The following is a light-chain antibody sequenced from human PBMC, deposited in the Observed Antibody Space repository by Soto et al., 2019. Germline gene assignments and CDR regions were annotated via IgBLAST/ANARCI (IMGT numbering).Light chain of an antibody. CDR3: QQYGSSPIT. CDR2: GAS. Sequence: EIVLTQSPGTLSLSPGERATLSCRASQSVSSSYLAWYQQKPGQAPRLLIYGASSRATGIPDRVSGSGSGTDFTLTISRLEPEDFAMYYCQQYGSSPITFGQGTRPEIK. V-gene: IGKV3-20*01. J-gene: IGKJ5*01. CDR1: QSVSSSY.